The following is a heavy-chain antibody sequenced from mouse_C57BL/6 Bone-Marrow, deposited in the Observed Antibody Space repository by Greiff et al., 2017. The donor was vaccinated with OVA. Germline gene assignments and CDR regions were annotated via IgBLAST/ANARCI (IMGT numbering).Heavy chain of an antibody. Sequence: EVQLVESGGDLVKPGGSLKLSCAASGFTFSSYGMSWVRQTPDKRLEWVATISSGGSYTYYPDSVKGRFTISRDNAKNTLYLQMSSLKSEDTAMYYCARPYYDYDGNYFDYWGQGTTLTVSS. V-gene: IGHV5-6*01. CDR1: GFTFSSYG. CDR3: ARPYYDYDGNYFDY. J-gene: IGHJ2*01. CDR2: ISSGGSYT. D-gene: IGHD2-4*01.